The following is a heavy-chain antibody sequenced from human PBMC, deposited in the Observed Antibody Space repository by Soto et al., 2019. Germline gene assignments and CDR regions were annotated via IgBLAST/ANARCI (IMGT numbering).Heavy chain of an antibody. CDR1: GFTFGDYH. CDR3: TRDRRPAVRGYYFDY. V-gene: IGHV3-49*04. J-gene: IGHJ4*02. CDR2: IKSNTYGGTT. Sequence: SLRLSCTVSGFTFGDYHMSWVRQAPGKGLEWVSLIKSNTYGGTTEYAASVKGRFTISRDDFKSIAFLQMNSLKTEDTAVYYCTRDRRPAVRGYYFDYWGQGALVTVSS.